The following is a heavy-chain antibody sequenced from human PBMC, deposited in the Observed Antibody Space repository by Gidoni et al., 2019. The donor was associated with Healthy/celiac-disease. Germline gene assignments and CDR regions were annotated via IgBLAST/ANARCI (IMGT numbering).Heavy chain of an antibody. D-gene: IGHD2-15*01. J-gene: IGHJ4*02. CDR2: SSGSGGST. Sequence: EVQLLESGGGLVQPGGSLRPSCAASGFPFSSYAMSWVRQAPGKGLEWVSASSGSGGSTYYADSVKGRFTISRDNSKNTLYLQMNSLRAEDTAVYYCAKIGCSGGSCSYFDYWGQGTLVTVSS. CDR3: AKIGCSGGSCSYFDY. CDR1: GFPFSSYA. V-gene: IGHV3-23*01.